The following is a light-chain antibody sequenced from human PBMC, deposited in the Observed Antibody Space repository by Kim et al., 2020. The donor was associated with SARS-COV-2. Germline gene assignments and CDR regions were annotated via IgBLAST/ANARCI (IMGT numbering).Light chain of an antibody. CDR2: GEN. CDR1: SLRTYY. CDR3: NSRDSSGNSYF. Sequence: ALVQKVRITCQGDSLRTYYASWYKQKPGQAPVLVIYGENNRPSGIPDRFSGSSSGNTASLTITGAQAEDEADYFCNSRDSSGNSYFFGTGTKVTVL. J-gene: IGLJ1*01. V-gene: IGLV3-19*01.